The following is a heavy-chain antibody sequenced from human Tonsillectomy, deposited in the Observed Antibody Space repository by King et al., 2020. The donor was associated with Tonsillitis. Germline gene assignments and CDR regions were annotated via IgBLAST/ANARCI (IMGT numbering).Heavy chain of an antibody. Sequence: EAQLVQSGAEVKKPGESLKISCKGPGYSFSSFWIAWVRQMSGKGLEWMGIIFPGDSETRYSPSFQGLVTISADKAITTAYLRWSSLKASDTAMYYCATGYSTTYSDYWGQGPLVTVSS. V-gene: IGHV5-51*03. CDR3: ATGYSTTYSDY. CDR2: IFPGDSET. CDR1: GYSFSSFW. D-gene: IGHD5-12*01. J-gene: IGHJ4*02.